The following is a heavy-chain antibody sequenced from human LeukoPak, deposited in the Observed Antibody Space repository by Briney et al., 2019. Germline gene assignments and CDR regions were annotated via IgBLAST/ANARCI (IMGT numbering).Heavy chain of an antibody. V-gene: IGHV3-30*04. Sequence: PGGSLRLSCVASGFTFTGPSMHWVRQAPGKGLEWVAVVGNDEKTIFYADSVKGRFTISRDNSKNTLYLQMNSLRAEDTAVYYCAQGRGYCSGGSCYEPFDPWGQGTLVTVSS. J-gene: IGHJ5*02. CDR1: GFTFTGPS. CDR2: VGNDEKTI. CDR3: AQGRGYCSGGSCYEPFDP. D-gene: IGHD2-15*01.